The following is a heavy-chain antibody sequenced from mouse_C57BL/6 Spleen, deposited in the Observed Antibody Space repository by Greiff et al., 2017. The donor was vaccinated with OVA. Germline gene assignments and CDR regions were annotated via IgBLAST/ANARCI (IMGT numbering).Heavy chain of an antibody. CDR2: INPSTGGT. Sequence: VQLKESGPELVKPGASVKISCKASGYSFTGYYMNWVKQSPEKSLEWIGEINPSTGGTTYNQKFKAKATLTVDKSSSTAYMQLKSLTSEDSAVYYCAREGDYDYDGDYAMDYWGQGTSVTVSS. J-gene: IGHJ4*01. CDR3: AREGDYDYDGDYAMDY. D-gene: IGHD2-4*01. V-gene: IGHV1-42*01. CDR1: GYSFTGYY.